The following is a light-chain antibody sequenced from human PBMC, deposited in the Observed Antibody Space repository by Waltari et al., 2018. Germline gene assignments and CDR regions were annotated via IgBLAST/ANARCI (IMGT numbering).Light chain of an antibody. Sequence: QLVLTQSPSASASLGASVKLTCTLSSGHSSNAIAWHQQQPEKGPRFLMKINSDGSRTKGDGIPDRFSGSSSGAERYLTISSLQSEDEADYYCQTWGSGPWVFGGGTKLTVL. CDR2: INSDGSR. J-gene: IGLJ3*02. CDR3: QTWGSGPWV. V-gene: IGLV4-69*01. CDR1: SGHSSNA.